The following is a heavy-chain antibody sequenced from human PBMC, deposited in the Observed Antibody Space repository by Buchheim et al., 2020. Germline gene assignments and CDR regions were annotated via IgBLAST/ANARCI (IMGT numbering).Heavy chain of an antibody. J-gene: IGHJ6*02. D-gene: IGHD5-12*01. CDR2: IIPILGIA. CDR3: ARVSPPGGYAYYYGMDV. Sequence: QVQLVQSGAEVKKPGSSVKVSCKASGGTFSSYAISWVRQAPGQGLEWMGRIIPILGIANYAQKFQGRVTITADKSTSTAYMELSSLRSEDTAVYYCARVSPPGGYAYYYGMDVWGQGTT. CDR1: GGTFSSYA. V-gene: IGHV1-69*04.